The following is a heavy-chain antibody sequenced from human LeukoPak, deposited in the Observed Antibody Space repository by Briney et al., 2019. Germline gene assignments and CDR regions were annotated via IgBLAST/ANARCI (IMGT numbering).Heavy chain of an antibody. J-gene: IGHJ4*02. V-gene: IGHV3-21*01. CDR3: VRDVYADWDCDY. D-gene: IGHD4-17*01. Sequence: GGSLSLSCAASGFTFSSYSMNWVRQAPGKGLEWVSSISSSSRYIYYADSVKGRFTISRDNAKNSVDLQMNSLRAEDTAVYYYVRDVYADWDCDYWGQGTQVTVSS. CDR2: ISSSSRYI. CDR1: GFTFSSYS.